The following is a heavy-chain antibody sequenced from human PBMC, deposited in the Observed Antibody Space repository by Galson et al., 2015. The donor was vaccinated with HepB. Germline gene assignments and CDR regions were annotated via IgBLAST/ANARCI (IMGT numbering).Heavy chain of an antibody. CDR3: ARESQGDGYNISFDY. Sequence: SETLSLTCTVSGGSISSYYWSWIRQPPWKGLEWIGYIYYSGSTNYNPSLKSRVTISVDTSKNQFSLKLSSVTAADTAVYYCARESQGDGYNISFDYWGQGTLVTVSS. J-gene: IGHJ4*02. D-gene: IGHD5-24*01. V-gene: IGHV4-59*01. CDR2: IYYSGST. CDR1: GGSISSYY.